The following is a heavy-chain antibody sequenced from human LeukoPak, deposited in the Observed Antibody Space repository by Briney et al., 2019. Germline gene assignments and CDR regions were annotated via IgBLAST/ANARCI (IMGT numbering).Heavy chain of an antibody. V-gene: IGHV3-30*18. D-gene: IGHD3-3*01. J-gene: IGHJ6*02. CDR2: ISYDGSNK. Sequence: GGSLRLSCAASGFTFSSYGIHWVRQAPGKGLEWVAVISYDGSNKYYADSVKGRFTISRDNSKNTLYLQMNGLRAEDTAVYYCAKGLDFWSGYSIYYYYGMDVWGQGTTVTVSS. CDR3: AKGLDFWSGYSIYYYYGMDV. CDR1: GFTFSSYG.